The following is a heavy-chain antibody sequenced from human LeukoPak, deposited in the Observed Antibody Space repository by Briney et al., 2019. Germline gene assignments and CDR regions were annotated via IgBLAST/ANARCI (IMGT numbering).Heavy chain of an antibody. V-gene: IGHV1-46*01. CDR2: INPRSGRT. Sequence: ASVKVSCKAAGYIFTTYYMHWVRQAPGQGLEWMGTINPRSGRTSYAQKFQGRVTMTRDTPTSTVYMELSSLRSEDTAVYYCARGGRGEGTGTTRVAFDIWGQGTMVTVSS. CDR1: GYIFTTYY. CDR3: ARGGRGEGTGTTRVAFDI. D-gene: IGHD1-1*01. J-gene: IGHJ3*02.